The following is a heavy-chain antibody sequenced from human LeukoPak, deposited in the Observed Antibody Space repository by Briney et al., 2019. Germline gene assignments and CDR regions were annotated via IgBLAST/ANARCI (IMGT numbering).Heavy chain of an antibody. V-gene: IGHV4-38-2*02. CDR1: GYSISSGYY. CDR2: IYHSGST. J-gene: IGHJ4*02. Sequence: SETLSLTCTVSGYSISSGYYWGWIRQPPGKGLEWIGSIYHSGSTYYNPSLKSRVTISVDTSKNQFSLKLSSVTAADTAVYYCARADFKDYFDYWGQGTLVTVSS. CDR3: ARADFKDYFDY.